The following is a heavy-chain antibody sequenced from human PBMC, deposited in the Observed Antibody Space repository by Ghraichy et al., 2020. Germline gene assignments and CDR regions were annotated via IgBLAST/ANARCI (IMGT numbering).Heavy chain of an antibody. CDR3: ARGRSSTSSYYYYGMDV. Sequence: SETLSLTCAVYGGSFSGYYWSWIRQPPGKGLEWIGEINHSGSTNYNPSLKSRVTISVDTSKNHFSLKLSSVTASDTAVYYCARGRSSTSSYYYYGMDVWGQGTTVTVSS. CDR2: INHSGST. CDR1: GGSFSGYY. V-gene: IGHV4-34*01. J-gene: IGHJ6*02. D-gene: IGHD2-2*01.